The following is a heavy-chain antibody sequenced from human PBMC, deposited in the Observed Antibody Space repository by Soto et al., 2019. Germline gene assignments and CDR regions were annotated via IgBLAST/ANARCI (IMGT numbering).Heavy chain of an antibody. CDR1: GFTFRSYT. CDR3: AKDRSYYDSPTESDY. J-gene: IGHJ4*02. D-gene: IGHD3-22*01. Sequence: VHLLESGGDLVRPGGSLRLSCAASGFTFRSYTMSWVRQAPGKGLEWVSAISGSGYSTYYADSVKGRFTISRDNSKNTLYLQMNSLRAEDTAVYFCAKDRSYYDSPTESDYWGQGTLVTVSS. CDR2: ISGSGYST. V-gene: IGHV3-23*01.